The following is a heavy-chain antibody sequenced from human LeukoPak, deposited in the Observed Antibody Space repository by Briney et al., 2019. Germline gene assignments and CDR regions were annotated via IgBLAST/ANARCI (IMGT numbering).Heavy chain of an antibody. CDR1: GFTFSSYG. CDR2: INHSGST. D-gene: IGHD2-15*01. CDR3: ARERGRVVDFDY. V-gene: IGHV4-34*01. Sequence: GSLRLSCAASGFTFSSYGIHWIRQPPGKGLEWIGEINHSGSTNYNPSLKSRVTISVDTYKNQFSLKLSSVTAADTAVYYCARERGRVVDFDYWGQGTLVTVSS. J-gene: IGHJ4*02.